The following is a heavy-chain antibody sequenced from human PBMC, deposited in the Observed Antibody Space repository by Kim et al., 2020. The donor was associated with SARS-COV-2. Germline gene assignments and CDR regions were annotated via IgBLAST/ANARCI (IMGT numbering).Heavy chain of an antibody. D-gene: IGHD1-26*01. Sequence: GGSLRLSCAASGFTFDDYAMHWVRQAPGKGLEWVSLISGDGGSTYYADSVKGRFTISRDNSKNSLYLQMNSLRTEDTALYYCAKELEWELLPFGSYGAFDIWGQGTMVTVSS. CDR1: GFTFDDYA. CDR2: ISGDGGST. CDR3: AKELEWELLPFGSYGAFDI. J-gene: IGHJ3*02. V-gene: IGHV3-43*02.